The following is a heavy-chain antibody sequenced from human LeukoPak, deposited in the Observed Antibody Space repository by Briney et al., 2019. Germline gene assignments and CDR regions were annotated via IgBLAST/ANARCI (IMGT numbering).Heavy chain of an antibody. Sequence: PGGSLRLSCAASGFTFSSNWMHWVRHAPGKGLVWVSRINSDGSTTSYADSVKGRFTISRDNAKNTVYLQMNSLRAEDTAVYFCARDRGSTEFDYWGQGTLVTVSS. CDR1: GFTFSSNW. J-gene: IGHJ4*02. CDR3: ARDRGSTEFDY. D-gene: IGHD1-26*01. V-gene: IGHV3-74*01. CDR2: INSDGSTT.